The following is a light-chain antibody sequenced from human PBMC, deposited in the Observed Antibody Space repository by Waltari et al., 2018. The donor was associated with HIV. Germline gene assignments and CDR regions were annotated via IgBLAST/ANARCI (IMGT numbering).Light chain of an antibody. J-gene: IGLJ2*01. CDR3: YSRDSSGDHLL. Sequence: SSELTQDPAMSVALGQTVGITCQGDSLRSYYASWYKQKPGQAPVLVIYGKDNRPSGIPDRFSGSTSGNTASLTITGAQAEDEADYYCYSRDSSGDHLLFGGGTKLTVL. CDR2: GKD. CDR1: SLRSYY. V-gene: IGLV3-19*01.